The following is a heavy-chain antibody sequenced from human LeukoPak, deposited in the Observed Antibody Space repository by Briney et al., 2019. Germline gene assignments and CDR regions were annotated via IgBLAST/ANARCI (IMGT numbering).Heavy chain of an antibody. V-gene: IGHV3-21*01. J-gene: IGHJ3*02. Sequence: GGSLRLSYAASEFTFSKYAMTRVRQAPGKGLEWVSSISTSSSYIYYADSVKGRFTISRDNAKKSLYLQMNSLRADDTAVYYCARGASVVAGNDNAFDIWGQGTMVTVSS. CDR2: ISTSSSYI. CDR1: EFTFSKYA. CDR3: ARGASVVAGNDNAFDI. D-gene: IGHD6-19*01.